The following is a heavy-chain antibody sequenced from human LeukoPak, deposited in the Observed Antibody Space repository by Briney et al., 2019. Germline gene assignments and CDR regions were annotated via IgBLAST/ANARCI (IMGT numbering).Heavy chain of an antibody. D-gene: IGHD3-9*01. Sequence: SVKVSCKASGGTFSSYAISWVRQAPGQGLEWMGGIIPIFGTANYAQKFQGRVTITADESTSTAYMELSSLRSEDTAVYYCARGLNYDILTGYYIVEDYYMDVWGKGTTVTISS. CDR2: IIPIFGTA. V-gene: IGHV1-69*13. CDR3: ARGLNYDILTGYYIVEDYYMDV. J-gene: IGHJ6*03. CDR1: GGTFSSYA.